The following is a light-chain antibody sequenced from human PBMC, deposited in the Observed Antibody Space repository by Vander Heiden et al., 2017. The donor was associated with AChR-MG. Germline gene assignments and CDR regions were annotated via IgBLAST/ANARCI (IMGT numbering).Light chain of an antibody. CDR3: AARDDSLNGVV. CDR1: RSQIGTNT. CDR2: GNN. J-gene: IGLJ3*02. V-gene: IGLV1-44*01. Sequence: QSVLIQPPSASGPPGPRVPISCSCSRSQIGTNTVSWYQPLTGTAPKVLIFGNNERPSGVPDRFSGSKSGTSAYLAISGLQSEDEADYDCAARDDSLNGVVCVGGTKLNVL.